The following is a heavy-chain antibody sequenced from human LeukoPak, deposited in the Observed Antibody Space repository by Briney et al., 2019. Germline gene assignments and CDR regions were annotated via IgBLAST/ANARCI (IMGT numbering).Heavy chain of an antibody. CDR3: AKDFRGAGYFFDY. J-gene: IGHJ4*02. D-gene: IGHD3-10*01. Sequence: GGSLRLSCAASGFTFSSYSMNWVRQAPGKRLEWVSSISSSSSYIYYADSVKGRFTISRDNAKNSLYLQMDSLRAEDTAIYYCAKDFRGAGYFFDYWGQGTLVTVSS. CDR2: ISSSSSYI. V-gene: IGHV3-21*04. CDR1: GFTFSSYS.